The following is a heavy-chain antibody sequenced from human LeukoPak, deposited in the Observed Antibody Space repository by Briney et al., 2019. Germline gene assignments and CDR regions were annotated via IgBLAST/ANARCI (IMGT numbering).Heavy chain of an antibody. D-gene: IGHD3-10*01. CDR2: ISHDGTVQ. CDR1: GFTFSSYG. CDR3: AKEHREKSSREYDF. Sequence: GGSPRLSCAASGFTFSSYGMQWVRQAPGKGLEWVAVISHDGTVQYYADSVKGRFTISRDTSKSSLYLQMNSLRPEDTALYFCAKEHREKSSREYDFWGQGTLVTVSS. J-gene: IGHJ4*02. V-gene: IGHV3-30*18.